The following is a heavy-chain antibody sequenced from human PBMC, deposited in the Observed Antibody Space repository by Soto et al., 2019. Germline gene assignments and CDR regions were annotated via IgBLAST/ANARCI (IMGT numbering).Heavy chain of an antibody. D-gene: IGHD5-18*01. CDR2: ISSDGTEK. CDR1: GFTLSSYS. CDR3: ARMFGFSYGPANRGMDV. V-gene: IGHV3-30*04. Sequence: QVQLVESGGGVAQPGRSLRLFCAASGFTLSSYSLHWVRQSPGNGLEWVAAISSDGTEKHYADSVKGRFTISRDNSKNTLSLQLNSLRTEDTAVYYCARMFGFSYGPANRGMDVWGQGTTVTVSS. J-gene: IGHJ6*02.